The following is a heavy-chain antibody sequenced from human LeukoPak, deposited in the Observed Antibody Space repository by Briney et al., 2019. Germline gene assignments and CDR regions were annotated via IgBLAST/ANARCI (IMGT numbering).Heavy chain of an antibody. V-gene: IGHV4-4*02. CDR3: ASHVTVLGTRGFDF. D-gene: IGHD6-19*01. Sequence: SGTLSLTCAVSGDXITSHSCWSWVRQPPGKGLERIGEVHHGGASNYDPSLESRVTISVDKSKNRFSLNLRSVIAADTATYYCASHVTVLGTRGFDFWGRGTLVTVSS. J-gene: IGHJ4*02. CDR1: GDXITSHSC. CDR2: VHHGGAS.